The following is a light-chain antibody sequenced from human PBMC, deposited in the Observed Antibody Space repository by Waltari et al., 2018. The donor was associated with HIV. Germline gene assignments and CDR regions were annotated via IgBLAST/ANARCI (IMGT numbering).Light chain of an antibody. CDR3: CSYAGSSTHV. V-gene: IGLV2-23*01. CDR2: EAN. Sequence: QSALTQPASVSGSPGQSITISCTGTSRDAGSYNVVYWYQQHPGKAPKLMIYEANKRPAGVSNRFSGSKSGNTASLTISGLQAEDEADYHCCSYAGSSTHVFGTGTKVTVL. CDR1: SRDAGSYNV. J-gene: IGLJ1*01.